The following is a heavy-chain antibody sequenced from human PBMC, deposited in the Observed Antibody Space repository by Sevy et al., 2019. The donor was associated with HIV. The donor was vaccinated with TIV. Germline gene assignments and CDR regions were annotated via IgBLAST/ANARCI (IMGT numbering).Heavy chain of an antibody. Sequence: ASVKVSCKASGYTFTGYYMHWVRQAPGQGLEWMGWINPNSGGTNYAQKFQGSVTMTRDTSISTAYMELSRLRSDDTAVYYCAREYYYGSGSYSLYGMDVWGQGTTVTVSS. V-gene: IGHV1-2*04. CDR1: GYTFTGYY. CDR3: AREYYYGSGSYSLYGMDV. CDR2: INPNSGGT. D-gene: IGHD3-10*01. J-gene: IGHJ6*02.